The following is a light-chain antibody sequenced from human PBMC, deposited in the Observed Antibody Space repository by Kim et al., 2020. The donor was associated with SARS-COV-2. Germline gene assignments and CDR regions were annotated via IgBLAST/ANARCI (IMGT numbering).Light chain of an antibody. CDR3: SSFASSSIVI. CDR1: SSDIGLYNY. Sequence: GQSITISCTGTSSDIGLYNYVSWYQCQPGKAPKLIIYDVTKRPSGVSFRFSASKSGNTASLTISGLQGEDEADYYCSSFASSSIVIFGGGTQLTVL. V-gene: IGLV2-14*03. J-gene: IGLJ2*01. CDR2: DVT.